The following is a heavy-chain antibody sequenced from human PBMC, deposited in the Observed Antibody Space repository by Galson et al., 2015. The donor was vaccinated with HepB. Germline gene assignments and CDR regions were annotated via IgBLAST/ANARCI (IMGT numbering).Heavy chain of an antibody. CDR3: ARDRGGSQIGVDY. CDR1: GFTFSSYG. Sequence: SLRLSCAASGFTFSSYGMHWVRQAPGKGLEWVAVIWYDGSNKYYADSVKGRFTISRDNSKNTLYLQMNSLRAEDTAVYYCARDRGGSQIGVDYWGQGTLVTVSS. CDR2: IWYDGSNK. D-gene: IGHD1-26*01. J-gene: IGHJ4*02. V-gene: IGHV3-33*01.